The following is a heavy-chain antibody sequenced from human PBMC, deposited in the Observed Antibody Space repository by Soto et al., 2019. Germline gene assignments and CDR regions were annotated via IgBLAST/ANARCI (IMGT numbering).Heavy chain of an antibody. D-gene: IGHD2-15*01. V-gene: IGHV3-30*18. Sequence: GGSLRLSCVASGFTFSNYGMHWVRQAPGKGLERVAVISYDGSNKYYADSVKGRYTISRDNSKNTLYLQMTSLRTEDTALYYCAKLDEGGLQYAYYAMDVWGQGTTVTVSS. J-gene: IGHJ6*02. CDR2: ISYDGSNK. CDR1: GFTFSNYG. CDR3: AKLDEGGLQYAYYAMDV.